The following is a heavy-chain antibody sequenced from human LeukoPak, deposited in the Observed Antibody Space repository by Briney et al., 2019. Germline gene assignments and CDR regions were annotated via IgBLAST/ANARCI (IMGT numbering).Heavy chain of an antibody. D-gene: IGHD3-16*01. V-gene: IGHV1-2*02. CDR1: GYSFTDYY. Sequence: GASVKVSCMTSGYSFTDYYMHWVRQAPGQGLEWMGWINPYSGGTSSAQKFQGRVTMTRDTSISTVYMQVSWLTSDDTAIYYCARADRLHGGPYLIGPWGQGTLVTVSS. CDR3: ARADRLHGGPYLIGP. CDR2: INPYSGGT. J-gene: IGHJ5*02.